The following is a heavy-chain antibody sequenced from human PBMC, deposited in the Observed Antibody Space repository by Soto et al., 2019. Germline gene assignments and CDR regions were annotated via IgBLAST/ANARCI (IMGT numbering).Heavy chain of an antibody. CDR1: GDSISSGGYY. J-gene: IGHJ6*02. V-gene: IGHV4-31*03. CDR3: ASAAPSSARMDV. D-gene: IGHD6-6*01. CDR2: IHYIGNT. Sequence: PSETLSLTCTVSGDSISSGGYYWSWIRQFPGKGLKWIGYIHYIGNTNYNPSLESRVTLSVDTSKNRISLNLTSVTAADTAVYYCASAAPSSARMDVWGQGTTVTVSS.